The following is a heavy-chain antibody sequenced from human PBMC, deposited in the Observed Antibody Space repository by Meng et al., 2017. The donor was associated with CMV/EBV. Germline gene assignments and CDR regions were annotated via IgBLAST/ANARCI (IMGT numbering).Heavy chain of an antibody. Sequence: GSLRLSCTVSGGSISSSRYYWGWIRQPPGKGLEWIGSIYYSGSTYYNPSLKSRVTISVDTSKNQFSLKLSSVTAADTAVYYCARAVGGSGWYYFDYWGQGTLVTVSS. J-gene: IGHJ4*02. CDR3: ARAVGGSGWYYFDY. V-gene: IGHV4-39*07. CDR2: IYYSGST. D-gene: IGHD6-19*01. CDR1: GGSISSSRYY.